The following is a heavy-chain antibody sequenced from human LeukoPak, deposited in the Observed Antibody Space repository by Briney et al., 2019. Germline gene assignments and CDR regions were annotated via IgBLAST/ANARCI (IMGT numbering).Heavy chain of an antibody. CDR3: ARGASSGYRIDY. CDR2: VSPDGTGT. V-gene: IGHV3-74*01. J-gene: IGHJ4*02. CDR1: GFTFNTYW. Sequence: PGGSLRLSCAASGFTFNTYWMHWVRQAPGKGLVWVSRVSPDGTGTNYAGSVKGRFTISRDNAKNTLYLQLNSLRVGDMAVYYCARGASSGYRIDYWSQGTLVTVSS. D-gene: IGHD3-10*01.